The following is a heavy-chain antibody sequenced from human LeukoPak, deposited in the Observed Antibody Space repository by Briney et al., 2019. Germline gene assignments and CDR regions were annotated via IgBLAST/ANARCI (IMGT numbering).Heavy chain of an antibody. V-gene: IGHV3-30*04. CDR3: ARPSSYFDSSASHFDS. CDR2: ILFDGKFN. CDR1: GFTFSSSA. Sequence: GGSLRLSCAASGFTFSSSALHWVRQAPGKGLEWVAVILFDGKFNFYADSVKGRFTISRDNPQNTLYLQMHSVKSEDTAVYYCARPSSYFDSSASHFDSWGQGTLVIVSS. D-gene: IGHD3-22*01. J-gene: IGHJ4*02.